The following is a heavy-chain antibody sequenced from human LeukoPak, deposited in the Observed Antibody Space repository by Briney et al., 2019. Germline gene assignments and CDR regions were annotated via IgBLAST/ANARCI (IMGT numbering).Heavy chain of an antibody. J-gene: IGHJ4*02. D-gene: IGHD3-10*01. CDR2: IKQDGSEK. CDR1: SGYW. CDR3: ATHLGYYGSGSYYVFDY. Sequence: GGSLRLSCAAFSGYWMTWVRQAPGKGLEWVANIKQDGSEKYYVESVKGRFTISRDNAKNSLFLQMNSLRAEDTAVYYCATHLGYYGSGSYYVFDYWGQGTLVTVSS. V-gene: IGHV3-7*01.